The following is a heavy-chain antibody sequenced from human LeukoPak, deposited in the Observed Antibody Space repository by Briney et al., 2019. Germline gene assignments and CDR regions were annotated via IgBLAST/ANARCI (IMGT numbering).Heavy chain of an antibody. J-gene: IGHJ6*03. CDR3: ARERGGGGFGVVIKRSYYYMDV. Sequence: SETLSLTCTVSGGSISSYYWNWIRQPPGKGLEWIGYIYYSGSTNYNPSLKSRVTISVDTCKNQFSLKLSSVTAEDTAVYYCARERGGGGFGVVIKRSYYYMDVWGKGTTVTVSS. V-gene: IGHV4-59*12. D-gene: IGHD3-3*01. CDR2: IYYSGST. CDR1: GGSISSYY.